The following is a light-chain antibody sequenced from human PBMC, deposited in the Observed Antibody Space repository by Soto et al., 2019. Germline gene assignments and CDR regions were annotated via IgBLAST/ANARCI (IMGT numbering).Light chain of an antibody. CDR2: EVS. CDR1: SNDIGDYNY. Sequence: QSVLTQTASVSGSPGQSITISCTGTSNDIGDYNYVSWFQQHPGKAPKLMIYEVSNRPSGISTRFSGSKSGNTASLTISGLQAEDEADYYCSSYTSSNTLYVFGTGTKVPS. V-gene: IGLV2-14*01. J-gene: IGLJ1*01. CDR3: SSYTSSNTLYV.